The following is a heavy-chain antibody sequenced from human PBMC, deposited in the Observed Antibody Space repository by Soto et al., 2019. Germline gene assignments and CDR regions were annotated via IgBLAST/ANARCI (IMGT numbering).Heavy chain of an antibody. J-gene: IGHJ6*03. CDR1: GFTFSSYA. CDR3: AKDVEYYYYYYMDV. CDR2: ISGSGGST. V-gene: IGHV3-23*01. Sequence: GGSLRLSCAASGFTFSSYAMSWVRQAPGKGLEWVSAISGSGGSTYYADSVKGRFTISRDNSKNTLYLQMNSLRAEDTAVYYCAKDVEYYYYYYMDVWGKGTTVTVSS.